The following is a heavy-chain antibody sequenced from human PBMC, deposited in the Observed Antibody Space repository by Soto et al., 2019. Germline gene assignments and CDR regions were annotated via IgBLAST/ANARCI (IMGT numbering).Heavy chain of an antibody. CDR3: ASSGVYYDFWSGYSKHYNWFDP. Sequence: SVKVSCKASVYTFTNHGISWVRQAPGQGLEWMGGIIPIFGTANYAQKFQGRVTITADESTSTAYMELSSLRSEDTAVYYCASSGVYYDFWSGYSKHYNWFDPWGQGTLVTVSS. CDR1: VYTFTNHG. D-gene: IGHD3-3*01. CDR2: IIPIFGTA. V-gene: IGHV1-69*13. J-gene: IGHJ5*02.